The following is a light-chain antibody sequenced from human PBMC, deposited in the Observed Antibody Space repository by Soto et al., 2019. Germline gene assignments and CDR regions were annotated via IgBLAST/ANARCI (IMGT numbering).Light chain of an antibody. CDR1: QSVSSN. Sequence: EIVLTQSPATLSLSPGERATLSCRASQSVSSNLAWYQQKPDQAPRLLIYGASTRATGIPARFSGSGSGTQFTLTISSLQSEDFAVYYCQQYNNWPPWTFGQGTKVDIK. J-gene: IGKJ1*01. CDR3: QQYNNWPPWT. CDR2: GAS. V-gene: IGKV3-15*01.